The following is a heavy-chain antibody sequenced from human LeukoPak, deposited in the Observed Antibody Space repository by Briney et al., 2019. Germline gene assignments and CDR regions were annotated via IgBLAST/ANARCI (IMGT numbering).Heavy chain of an antibody. J-gene: IGHJ6*03. Sequence: SETLSLTCTVSGGSISSYYWSWIRQPPGKGLEWIGYIYYSGSTNYNPSLKSRVTISVDTSKNQFSLKLSSVTAADTAVYYCARLSSLTYYYYMDVWGKGTTVTVSS. D-gene: IGHD1-26*01. CDR2: IYYSGST. CDR1: GGSISSYY. CDR3: ARLSSLTYYYYMDV. V-gene: IGHV4-59*01.